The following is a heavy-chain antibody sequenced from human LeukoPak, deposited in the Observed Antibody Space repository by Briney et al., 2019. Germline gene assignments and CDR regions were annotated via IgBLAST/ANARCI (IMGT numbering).Heavy chain of an antibody. CDR1: GFTLNSYL. J-gene: IGHJ3*01. Sequence: GGSLRLSCAASGFTLNSYLMSWVRQAPGRGLKRVANTKKDGSEENYLDSVKGRFTVSRDNAKNSLYLQMNSLRGEDTAVYYCARSNPNRNALDLWGQGTMVTISS. D-gene: IGHD1-14*01. CDR3: ARSNPNRNALDL. CDR2: TKKDGSEE. V-gene: IGHV3-7*01.